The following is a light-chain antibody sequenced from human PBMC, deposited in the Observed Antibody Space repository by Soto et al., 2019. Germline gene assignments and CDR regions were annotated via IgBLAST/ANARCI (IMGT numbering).Light chain of an antibody. CDR3: SSYVGSMV. V-gene: IGLV2-8*01. CDR1: SSDFGGYNY. J-gene: IGLJ2*01. CDR2: EFT. Sequence: QSALTQPPSASGSPGQSVTISCTGTSSDFGGYNYVSWYQQHPGKAPKLVIYEFTKRPSGVPDRFSGSKSGNTASLTVSGLQAEDEADYYCSSYVGSMVFGGGTQLTVL.